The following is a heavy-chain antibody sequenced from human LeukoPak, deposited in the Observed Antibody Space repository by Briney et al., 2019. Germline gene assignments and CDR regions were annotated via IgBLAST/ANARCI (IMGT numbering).Heavy chain of an antibody. D-gene: IGHD5-18*01. CDR3: ARARGYSYPFDY. J-gene: IGHJ4*02. Sequence: GGSLRLSCAASGFIFSSYSMSWVRQAPGKGLEWVSVIYSGGSTYYADSVKGRFTISRDNSKNTLYLQMNSLRAEGTAVYYCARARGYSYPFDYWGQGTLVTVSS. CDR1: GFIFSSYS. CDR2: IYSGGST. V-gene: IGHV3-53*01.